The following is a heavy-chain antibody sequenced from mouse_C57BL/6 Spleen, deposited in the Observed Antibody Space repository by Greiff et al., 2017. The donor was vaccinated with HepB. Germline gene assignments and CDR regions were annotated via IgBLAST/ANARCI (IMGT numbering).Heavy chain of an antibody. CDR2: IWSDGST. V-gene: IGHV2-6-1*01. J-gene: IGHJ2*01. Sequence: QVTLKESGPGLVAPSQSLSITCTVSGFSLTGYGVHWVRQPPGKGLEWLVVIWSDGSTTYNSALKSRLSISKDNSKSQVFLKMNSLQTDDTAMYYCARHRDSSFDYWGQGTTLTVSS. CDR3: ARHRDSSFDY. D-gene: IGHD3-3*01. CDR1: GFSLTGYG.